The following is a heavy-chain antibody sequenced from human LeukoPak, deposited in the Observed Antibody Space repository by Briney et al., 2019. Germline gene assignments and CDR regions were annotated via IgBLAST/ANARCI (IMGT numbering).Heavy chain of an antibody. CDR2: IDQSGSN. CDR1: GGSFSGYY. J-gene: IGHJ6*03. V-gene: IGHV4-34*01. Sequence: PSETLSLTCAVYGGSFSGYYWSWIRQPPGKGLEWIGEIDQSGSNNYNSSLRSRVTISVDKTKNQFSLKLSTGTAADQAVYYCARDEYSSSWGDYYYYMDVWGKGTTVTVSS. CDR3: ARDEYSSSWGDYYYYMDV. D-gene: IGHD6-13*01.